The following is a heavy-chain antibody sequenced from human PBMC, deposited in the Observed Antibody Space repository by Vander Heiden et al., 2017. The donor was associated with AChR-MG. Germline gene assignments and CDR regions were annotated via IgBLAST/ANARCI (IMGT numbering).Heavy chain of an antibody. CDR3: ARDWVVVVPAAMPTNWFDP. J-gene: IGHJ5*02. V-gene: IGHV1-3*01. Sequence: QVQLVQSGAAVKKPGASVKVSCKASGYTFTSYAMHWVRQAPGQRLEWMGWINAGNGNTKYSQKFQGRVTITRDTSASTAYMELSSLRSEDTAVYYCARDWVVVVPAAMPTNWFDPWGQGTLVTVSS. CDR1: GYTFTSYA. D-gene: IGHD2-2*01. CDR2: INAGNGNT.